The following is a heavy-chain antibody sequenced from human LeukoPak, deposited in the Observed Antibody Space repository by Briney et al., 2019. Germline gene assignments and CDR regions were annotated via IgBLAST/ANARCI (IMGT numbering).Heavy chain of an antibody. D-gene: IGHD3-10*01. CDR3: ARVSSWRVRGVIIGYYSDY. V-gene: IGHV4-59*01. CDR1: GGSMSSYY. Sequence: SETLSLTCSVSGGSMSSYYWSWIRQSPGMGLEWVGYIYYAGTTDYNPSLKSRVTISVDTSTDQFSLNLRSVTAADTAVYYRARVSSWRVRGVIIGYYSDYWGQGTLVTVSS. J-gene: IGHJ4*02. CDR2: IYYAGTT.